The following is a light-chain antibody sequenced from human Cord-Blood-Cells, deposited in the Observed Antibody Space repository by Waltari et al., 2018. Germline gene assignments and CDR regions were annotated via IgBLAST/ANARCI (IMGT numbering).Light chain of an antibody. J-gene: IGKJ1*01. CDR1: QSISSW. CDR2: KAS. CDR3: QQYNSYSRT. Sequence: DIQLTQSPSTLSASVGGRVNITCRASQSISSWLAWYQQKPGKAPKLLIYKASSLESGVPSRFSGSGSGTEFTLTISSLQPDDFATYYCQQYNSYSRTFGQGTKVEIK. V-gene: IGKV1-5*03.